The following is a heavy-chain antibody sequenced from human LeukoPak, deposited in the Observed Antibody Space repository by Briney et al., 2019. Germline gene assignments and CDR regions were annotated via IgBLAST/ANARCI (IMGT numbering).Heavy chain of an antibody. Sequence: PGGSPRLSCTTSGFTFSLYEMNWVRQAPGKGLEWVSSISSSSSYIYYADSVKGRFTISRDNAKNTLFLQMNSLRAEDTAVYYCARERGSNYGYDWAPDYWGQGTLVTVSS. CDR3: ARERGSNYGYDWAPDY. V-gene: IGHV3-21*01. J-gene: IGHJ4*02. CDR1: GFTFSLYE. D-gene: IGHD5-18*01. CDR2: ISSSSSYI.